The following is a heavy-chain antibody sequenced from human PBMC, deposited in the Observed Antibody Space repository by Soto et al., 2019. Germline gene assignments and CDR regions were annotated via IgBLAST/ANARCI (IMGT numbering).Heavy chain of an antibody. V-gene: IGHV4-30-2*01. D-gene: IGHD2-21*02. CDR3: ARAGTASDYYFDY. J-gene: IGHJ4*02. Sequence: SETLSLTCAVSGGSISSGGYSWSWIRQPPGKGLEWIGYIYHSGSTYYNPSLKSRVTISVDRSKNQFSLKLSSVTAADTAVYYCARAGTASDYYFDYWGQGTLVTVSS. CDR2: IYHSGST. CDR1: GGSISSGGYS.